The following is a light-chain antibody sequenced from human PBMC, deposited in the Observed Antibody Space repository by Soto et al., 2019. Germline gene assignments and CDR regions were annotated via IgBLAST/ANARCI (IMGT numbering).Light chain of an antibody. CDR2: DGS. Sequence: EIVMTQSPATLYVSPGERVTLSCRASQSVSSDLVWYQQKPGRAPRLLIYDGSTRATGIPARFSGSGSGTEFTLSISSLQSEDVAVYYCQQYNDWPSYTFGQGTKRASK. V-gene: IGKV3-15*01. J-gene: IGKJ2*01. CDR3: QQYNDWPSYT. CDR1: QSVSSD.